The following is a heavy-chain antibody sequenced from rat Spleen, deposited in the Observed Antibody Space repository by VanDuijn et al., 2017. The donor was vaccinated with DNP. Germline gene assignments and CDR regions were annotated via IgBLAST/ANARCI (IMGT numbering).Heavy chain of an antibody. V-gene: IGHV2-41*01. J-gene: IGHJ2*01. CDR2: IWNTGGT. CDR3: ARRYNSGYFDY. CDR1: GFSLIGYN. Sequence: QVQLKESGPGLVQPSQTLSLTCTVAGFSLIGYNVHWVRQPPGKDLEWMGVIWNTGGTQYNSALKTRLSISKDTSKSQVFLKMNSLQPEDTGTYYCARRYNSGYFDYWGQGVMVTVSS. D-gene: IGHD4-3*01.